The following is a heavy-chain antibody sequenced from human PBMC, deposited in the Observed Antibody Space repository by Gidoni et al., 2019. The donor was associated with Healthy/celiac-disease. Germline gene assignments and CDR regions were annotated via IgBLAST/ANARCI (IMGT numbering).Heavy chain of an antibody. V-gene: IGHV1-46*01. D-gene: IGHD1-26*01. Sequence: QVQLVQSGAEVKKPGASVKVSCKASGYTFTSYYMHWVRQAPGQGLEWMGIINPSGGSTSYEQKFXGRVXMTRDTXTSXXXMXXXSLXXXDTAXYYCXRSRWXLLPXDYWGXGTLVXVSS. CDR1: GYTFTSYY. J-gene: IGHJ4*01. CDR2: INPSGGST. CDR3: XRSRWXLLPXDY.